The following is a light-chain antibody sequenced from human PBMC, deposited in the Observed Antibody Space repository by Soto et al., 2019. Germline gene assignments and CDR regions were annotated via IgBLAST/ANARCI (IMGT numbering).Light chain of an antibody. CDR2: AAS. CDR1: QGISSF. Sequence: DIQLTQSPSFLSASVGDRVTITCRASQGISSFLAWYQQTPGKAPKLLIHAASTLQSGVPSRFSGSASWTEFTLTISSLQPEDFATYYCQQLNSYPISFGQGTRLEIK. V-gene: IGKV1-9*01. J-gene: IGKJ5*01. CDR3: QQLNSYPIS.